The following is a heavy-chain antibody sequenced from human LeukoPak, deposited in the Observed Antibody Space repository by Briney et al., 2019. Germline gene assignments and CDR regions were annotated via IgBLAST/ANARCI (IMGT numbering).Heavy chain of an antibody. Sequence: AGGSLRPSCAASGFTFISYWMNWVRQAPGKGLVWVSRINADGSSTSYADSVKGRFTISRDNAKNTLYLQMNSLRAEDTAVYYCARTATDAFDIWGQGTMVTVSS. CDR2: INADGSST. D-gene: IGHD2-21*02. V-gene: IGHV3-74*01. CDR1: GFTFISYW. CDR3: ARTATDAFDI. J-gene: IGHJ3*02.